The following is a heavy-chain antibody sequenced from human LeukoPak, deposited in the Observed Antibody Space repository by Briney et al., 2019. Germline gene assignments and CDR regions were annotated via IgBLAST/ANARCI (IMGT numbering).Heavy chain of an antibody. CDR3: AKDRNSGWSGQFGP. Sequence: PGGSLRLSCAASGFTFSSCAMSWVRQAPGKGLEWVSSISGSGGSTFYADSVRGRFTISRDNSKNTLYLQMNSLRAEDTAVYYCAKDRNSGWSGQFGPWGQGTLVTVSS. CDR2: ISGSGGST. D-gene: IGHD6-19*01. V-gene: IGHV3-23*01. CDR1: GFTFSSCA. J-gene: IGHJ5*02.